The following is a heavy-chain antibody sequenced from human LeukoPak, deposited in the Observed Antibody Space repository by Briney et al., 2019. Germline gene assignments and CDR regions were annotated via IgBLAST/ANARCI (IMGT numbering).Heavy chain of an antibody. J-gene: IGHJ4*02. Sequence: GGSLRLSCAASGFSFSTYWMYWVRQAPGKGLGSVSRITSDGRITAYADSVKGRFTISRDNAKNTLYLQMNSLRPEDTAVYYCASQSDAPGSYPADWGRGTLVTVSS. CDR2: ITSDGRIT. D-gene: IGHD3-10*01. V-gene: IGHV3-74*01. CDR3: ASQSDAPGSYPAD. CDR1: GFSFSTYW.